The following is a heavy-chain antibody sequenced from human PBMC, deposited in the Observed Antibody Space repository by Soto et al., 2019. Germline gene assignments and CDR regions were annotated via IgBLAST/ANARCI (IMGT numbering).Heavy chain of an antibody. CDR3: AKGDSGWFDYYFDF. CDR2: ISASGGST. J-gene: IGHJ4*02. Sequence: GGSLRLSCAASGFTFSNYAMTWVRQAPGKGLEWVSLISASGGSTYYADSVKGRFTISRDSSKSTLYLQMNSLRAEDTAVYYCAKGDSGWFDYYFDFWGQGTLVTVSS. CDR1: GFTFSNYA. V-gene: IGHV3-23*01. D-gene: IGHD6-19*01.